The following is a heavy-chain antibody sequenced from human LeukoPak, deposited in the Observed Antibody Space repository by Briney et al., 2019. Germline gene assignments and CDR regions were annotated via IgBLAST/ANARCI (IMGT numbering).Heavy chain of an antibody. Sequence: ASVEVSCKASGYTFTSYAMNWVRQAPGQGLEWMGWINANTGNPTYAQGFTGRFVFSLDTSVSTAYLQISSLKAEDTAVYYCARDPQWLVPDYWGQGTLVTVSS. D-gene: IGHD6-19*01. V-gene: IGHV7-4-1*02. CDR3: ARDPQWLVPDY. CDR1: GYTFTSYA. J-gene: IGHJ4*02. CDR2: INANTGNP.